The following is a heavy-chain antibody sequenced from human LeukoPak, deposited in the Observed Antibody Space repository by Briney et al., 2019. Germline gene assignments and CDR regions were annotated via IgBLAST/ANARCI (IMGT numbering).Heavy chain of an antibody. Sequence: ASVKVSCKASGGTFSSYAISWVRQAPGQGLEWMGGIIPIFGTANYAQKFQGRVTITADESTSTAYMELSSQRSEDTAVYYCARDGSEAVAVLGWFDPWGQGTLVTVSS. CDR1: GGTFSSYA. CDR3: ARDGSEAVAVLGWFDP. J-gene: IGHJ5*02. D-gene: IGHD6-19*01. V-gene: IGHV1-69*13. CDR2: IIPIFGTA.